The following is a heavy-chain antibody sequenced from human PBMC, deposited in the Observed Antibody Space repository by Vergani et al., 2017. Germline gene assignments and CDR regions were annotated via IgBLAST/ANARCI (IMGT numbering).Heavy chain of an antibody. Sequence: EVQLVESGGGLVQPGGSLRLSCAASGFTFSSYEMNWVRQAPGKGLEWVSYISRSGSAIYYTDSVKGRFTISRDNAKNSLYLQINSLRAEDTAVYYCARDPGAGGDYDFWSGYLGYPSNFDYWGQGTLVTVSS. CDR3: ARDPGAGGDYDFWSGYLGYPSNFDY. V-gene: IGHV3-48*03. CDR1: GFTFSSYE. CDR2: ISRSGSAI. J-gene: IGHJ4*02. D-gene: IGHD3-3*01.